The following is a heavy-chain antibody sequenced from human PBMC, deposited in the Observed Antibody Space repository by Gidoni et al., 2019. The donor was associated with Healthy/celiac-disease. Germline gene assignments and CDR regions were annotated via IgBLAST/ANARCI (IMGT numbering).Heavy chain of an antibody. CDR2: IYYSGST. J-gene: IGHJ4*02. D-gene: IGHD3-10*01. CDR3: ARQFGGVSRDY. Sequence: QLQLQESGPGLVTPSETLSLTCTVSGGSISIMRYYWGWIRQPPGKGLVWIGCIYYSGSTYYTPSLKRRVTISVDTSKNQFSLMLSSVTAADTAVYYCARQFGGVSRDYWGQGTLVTVSS. CDR1: GGSISIMRYY. V-gene: IGHV4-39*01.